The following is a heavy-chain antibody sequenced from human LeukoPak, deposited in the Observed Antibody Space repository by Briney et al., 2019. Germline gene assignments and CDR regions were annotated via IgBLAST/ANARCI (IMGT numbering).Heavy chain of an antibody. V-gene: IGHV3-53*01. CDR2: IYSGGST. Sequence: GGSLRLSCAASGFTVSSNYMSWVRQAPGKGLEWVSVIYSGGSTYYADSVKGRFTISRDNSKHTLYLQMNSLRAEDTAVYYCARGVVVVVPATYNWFDPWGQGTLVTVSS. CDR3: ARGVVVVVPATYNWFDP. D-gene: IGHD2-2*01. CDR1: GFTVSSNY. J-gene: IGHJ5*02.